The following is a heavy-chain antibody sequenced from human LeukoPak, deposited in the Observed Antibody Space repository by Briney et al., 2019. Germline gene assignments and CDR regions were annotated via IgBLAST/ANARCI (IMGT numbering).Heavy chain of an antibody. V-gene: IGHV1-2*02. CDR1: GYTFTDYY. Sequence: ASVKVSCKASGYTFTDYYIHWVRQAPGQGLEWMGWINCNSGGTNYAQKFQERVTMTRDTSISTAYMELSRLRSDDTAIHFCVTQVSDYWGQGTLVIVSS. D-gene: IGHD1-14*01. J-gene: IGHJ4*02. CDR2: INCNSGGT. CDR3: VTQVSDY.